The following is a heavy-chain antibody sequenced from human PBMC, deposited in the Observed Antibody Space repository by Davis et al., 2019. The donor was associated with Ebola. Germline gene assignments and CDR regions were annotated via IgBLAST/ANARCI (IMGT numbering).Heavy chain of an antibody. CDR3: ARAEVVVVPAAILGRNYYYGMDV. CDR1: GFTFNNYW. Sequence: PGGSLRLSCAASGFTFNNYWMSWVRQAPGMGLEWVANTRPDGSEKYYVDSVKGRFTISRDNTKNSLYLQMNRLRAEDTALYYCARAEVVVVPAAILGRNYYYGMDVWGQGTTVTVSS. J-gene: IGHJ6*02. D-gene: IGHD2-2*02. V-gene: IGHV3-7*01. CDR2: TRPDGSEK.